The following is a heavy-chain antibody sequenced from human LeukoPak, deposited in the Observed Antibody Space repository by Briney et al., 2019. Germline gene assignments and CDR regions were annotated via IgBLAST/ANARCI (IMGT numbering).Heavy chain of an antibody. CDR1: GDSVSSNSAA. CDR2: TYYRSKWYN. V-gene: IGHV6-1*01. Sequence: SQTLSLTCAISGDSVSSNSAAWNWIRQSPSRGLEWLGRTYYRSKWYNDYAVSVKSRITINPDTSKNQFSLQLSSVTPEDTALYYCTRGNSALRSFDYWGQGTLVTVSS. J-gene: IGHJ4*02. CDR3: TRGNSALRSFDY. D-gene: IGHD4-17*01.